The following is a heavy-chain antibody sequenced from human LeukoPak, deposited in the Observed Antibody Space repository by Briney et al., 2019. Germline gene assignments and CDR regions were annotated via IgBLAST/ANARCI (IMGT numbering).Heavy chain of an antibody. V-gene: IGHV4-59*01. CDR2: IYYSGST. D-gene: IGHD3-16*02. CDR3: ARDPSYRQGFDY. CDR1: GGSISSYY. J-gene: IGHJ4*02. Sequence: PSETLSLTCTVSGGSISSYYWSWLRQPPGKGLEWIGYIYYSGSTNYNPSLKSRVTISVDTSKNQFSLKLSSVTAADTAVYYCARDPSYRQGFDYWGQGTLVTVSS.